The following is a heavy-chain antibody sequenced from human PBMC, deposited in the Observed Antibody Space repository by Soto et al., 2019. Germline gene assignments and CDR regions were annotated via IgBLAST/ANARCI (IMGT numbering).Heavy chain of an antibody. CDR2: IWHDGKSK. Sequence: QVQLVESGGGVVQPGRSLRLSCAASGFSFSTFGMHWVRQAPGKGLEWVAVIWHDGKSKYYAASVKGRFTISRDNSENTLYLQMNSVRVEDTAVYYCARMMTAKTRVYYYYGMDVWGQGTTVTVSS. D-gene: IGHD2-21*02. CDR3: ARMMTAKTRVYYYYGMDV. CDR1: GFSFSTFG. V-gene: IGHV3-33*01. J-gene: IGHJ6*02.